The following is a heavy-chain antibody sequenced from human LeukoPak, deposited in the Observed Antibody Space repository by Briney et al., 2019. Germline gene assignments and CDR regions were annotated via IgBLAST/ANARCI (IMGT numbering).Heavy chain of an antibody. CDR2: IYYSGST. D-gene: IGHD6-13*01. CDR1: GGSISIYY. V-gene: IGHV4-59*01. CDR3: ASRIAAAAKRRYDAFDI. Sequence: SATLSLTFTVSGGSISIYYWSWIRQPPGKGLEWIGYIYYSGSTNYNPSLKSRVTISVDTSKNQFSLKLSSVTAADTAVYYCASRIAAAAKRRYDAFDIWGQGTMVTVSS. J-gene: IGHJ3*02.